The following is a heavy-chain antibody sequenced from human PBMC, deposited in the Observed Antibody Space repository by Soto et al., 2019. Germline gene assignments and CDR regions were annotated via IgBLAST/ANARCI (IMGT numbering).Heavy chain of an antibody. D-gene: IGHD2-2*01. CDR3: ARDRVISGATFEY. Sequence: PSETLSLTCVVSGDAVSSVNFYWSWIRQPPGKGLEWIVHFYHNGRTKYSPSLKSRVTISADMSKNQFSLKLNSVTAADTAVYYRARDRVISGATFEYWGPGTLVTVSS. J-gene: IGHJ4*02. V-gene: IGHV4-61*01. CDR2: FYHNGRT. CDR1: GDAVSSVNFY.